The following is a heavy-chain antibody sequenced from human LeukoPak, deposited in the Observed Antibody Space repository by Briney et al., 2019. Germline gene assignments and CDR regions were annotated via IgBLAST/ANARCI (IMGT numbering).Heavy chain of an antibody. D-gene: IGHD4-23*01. V-gene: IGHV5-51*01. J-gene: IGHJ4*02. CDR3: ARLNSSVFDH. CDR2: IYPGDSDT. CDR1: GYSFTTYW. Sequence: GESLKISCKGSGYSFTTYWIGWVRQMPGKGLEWMGIIYPGDSDTRYSPSFQGQVTMSADKSISTAYLQWSSLKASDTTMYYCARLNSSVFDHWGQGTLVTVSS.